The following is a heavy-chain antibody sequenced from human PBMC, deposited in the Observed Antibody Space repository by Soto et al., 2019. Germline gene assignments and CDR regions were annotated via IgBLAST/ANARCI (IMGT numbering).Heavy chain of an antibody. CDR3: TRDAPLWFGELSQ. CDR1: GGSMSSGGYS. D-gene: IGHD3-10*01. Sequence: PSETLSLTCAVSGGSMSSGGYSWSWIRQPPGKGLEWIGYIYHNGSPYYNPSLKSRVTISVDRSKNQFSLKLSSVSAADTAVYYCTRDAPLWFGELSQWGQGTLVTVSS. V-gene: IGHV4-30-2*01. CDR2: IYHNGSP. J-gene: IGHJ4*02.